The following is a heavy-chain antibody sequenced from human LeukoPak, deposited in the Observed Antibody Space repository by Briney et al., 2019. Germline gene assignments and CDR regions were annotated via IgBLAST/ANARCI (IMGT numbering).Heavy chain of an antibody. CDR2: IHHSGRS. D-gene: IGHD2-15*01. CDR3: ARGGYRFGGFYFDY. V-gene: IGHV4-31*03. J-gene: IGHJ4*02. CDR1: ADSLSSGGHY. Sequence: PSETLSLTCTVSADSLSSGGHYWAWIRQFPGKGLESIGFIHHSGRSRHNPSLKDRVAISVDTSRKQFALKLSSVTAADTAMYYCARGGYRFGGFYFDYWGQGIQVIVSS.